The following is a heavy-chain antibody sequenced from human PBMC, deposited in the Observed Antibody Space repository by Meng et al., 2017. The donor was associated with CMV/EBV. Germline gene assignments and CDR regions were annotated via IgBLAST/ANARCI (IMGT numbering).Heavy chain of an antibody. J-gene: IGHJ5*02. V-gene: IGHV3-30-3*01. CDR2: ISYDGSNK. CDR3: ARDSHRGILWFGGWFDP. D-gene: IGHD3-10*01. CDR1: GWSSSGYY. Sequence: LSPTCAVYGWSSSGYYWSWIRQDPGKGLEWVAVISYDGSNKYYADSVKGRFTISRDNSKNTLYLQMTSLRAEDTAVYYCARDSHRGILWFGGWFDPWGQGTLVTVSS.